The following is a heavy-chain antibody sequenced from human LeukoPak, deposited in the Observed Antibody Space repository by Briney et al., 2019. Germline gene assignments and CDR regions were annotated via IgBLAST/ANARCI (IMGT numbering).Heavy chain of an antibody. CDR2: IWYDGSNK. D-gene: IGHD6-13*01. Sequence: GRSLRLSCAASGFTFSSYGMHWVRQAPGKGLEWVAVIWYDGSNKYYADSAKGRFTISRDNTKNTLYLQMNSLRAEDTAVYYCARDLGSSSLYYFDHWGQGTLVTVSS. CDR3: ARDLGSSSLYYFDH. V-gene: IGHV3-33*01. CDR1: GFTFSSYG. J-gene: IGHJ4*02.